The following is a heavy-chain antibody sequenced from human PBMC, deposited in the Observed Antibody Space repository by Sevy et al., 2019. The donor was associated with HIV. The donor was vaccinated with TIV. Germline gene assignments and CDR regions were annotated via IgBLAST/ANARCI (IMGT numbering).Heavy chain of an antibody. J-gene: IGHJ4*02. V-gene: IGHV3-23*01. CDR3: AKVGGSGTYYSGDLDY. CDR1: EFTFSSYS. D-gene: IGHD3-10*01. CDR2: ISGSGGTT. Sequence: GGSLRLSCAASEFTFSSYSMTWVRQAPGKGLEWVSGISGSGGTTYYADSFKGGFTIARDKSKNTLYLQMTSLRAEDTAVYYCAKVGGSGTYYSGDLDYWGQGTLVTVSS.